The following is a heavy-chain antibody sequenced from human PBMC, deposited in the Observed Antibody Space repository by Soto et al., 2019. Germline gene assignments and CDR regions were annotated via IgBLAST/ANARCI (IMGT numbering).Heavy chain of an antibody. CDR1: GFTFSYYG. D-gene: IGHD2-15*01. V-gene: IGHV3-30*18. J-gene: IGHJ6*02. CDR3: AKDMVANVRNFYGMDV. Sequence: VQSGGGVVQPGSSLRLSCAASGFTFSYYGMHWVRQAPGKGLEWVTVISYDGSKKYYAESVKGRFTMSRDNSRNTLYLQINSLRVEDTAVYYCAKDMVANVRNFYGMDVWGQGTTVTVSS. CDR2: ISYDGSKK.